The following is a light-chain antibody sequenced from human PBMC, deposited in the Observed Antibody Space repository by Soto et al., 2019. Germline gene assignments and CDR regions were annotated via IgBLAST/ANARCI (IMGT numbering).Light chain of an antibody. CDR2: GAS. Sequence: DIQMTQSPSTLSASVGDRVTITCRASQSISSWLAWYQQKPGKATKLLIYGASSLESGVPSRFSGSGSGTEFTLTISSLQPDDFATYYCQPYNIYDMWSFGQGTKVELK. V-gene: IGKV1-5*01. J-gene: IGKJ1*01. CDR1: QSISSW. CDR3: QPYNIYDMWS.